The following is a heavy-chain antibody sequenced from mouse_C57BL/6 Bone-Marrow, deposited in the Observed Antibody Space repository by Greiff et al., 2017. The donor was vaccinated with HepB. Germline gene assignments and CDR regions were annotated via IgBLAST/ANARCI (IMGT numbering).Heavy chain of an antibody. CDR3: ARDLGSSPLFAY. J-gene: IGHJ3*01. CDR2: ISDGGSYT. D-gene: IGHD1-1*01. CDR1: GFTFSRYA. V-gene: IGHV5-4*01. Sequence: EVQVVESGGGLVKPGGSLKLSCAASGFTFSRYAMSWDSQTPEKRLEWVATISDGGSYTYYPDNVKGRFTISRDNAKNNLYLQMSHLKSEDTAMYYCARDLGSSPLFAYWGQGTLVTVSA.